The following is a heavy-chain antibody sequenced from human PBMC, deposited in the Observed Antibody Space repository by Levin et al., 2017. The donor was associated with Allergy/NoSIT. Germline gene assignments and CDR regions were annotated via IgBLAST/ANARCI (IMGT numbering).Heavy chain of an antibody. V-gene: IGHV3-74*01. CDR3: ARAFPPLYGMDV. D-gene: IGHD2-21*01. Sequence: RGESLKISCAASGFTFSSYWMHWVRQAPGKGLVWVSRINSDGSSTSYADSAKGRFTISRDNAKNTLYLQMNSLRAEDTAVYYCARAFPPLYGMDVWGQGTTVTVSS. J-gene: IGHJ6*02. CDR1: GFTFSSYW. CDR2: INSDGSST.